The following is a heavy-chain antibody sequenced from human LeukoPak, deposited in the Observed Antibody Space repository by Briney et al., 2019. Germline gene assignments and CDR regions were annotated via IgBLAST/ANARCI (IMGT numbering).Heavy chain of an antibody. V-gene: IGHV1-2*02. CDR1: GYTFTGDY. D-gene: IGHD3-22*01. CDR2: INPNSGGT. Sequence: GSVRVSCKASGYTFTGDYMHWVRQAPGQGLEGMGWINPNSGGTNYAQKFQGRVTMTRDTSISTAYMELSRLRSDDTAVYYCAREGVGYYYDSSGYGKDYWGQGTLVTVSS. J-gene: IGHJ4*02. CDR3: AREGVGYYYDSSGYGKDY.